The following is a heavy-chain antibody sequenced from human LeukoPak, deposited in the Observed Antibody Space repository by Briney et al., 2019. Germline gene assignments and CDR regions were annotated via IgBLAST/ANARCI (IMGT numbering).Heavy chain of an antibody. J-gene: IGHJ3*02. D-gene: IGHD6-13*01. CDR2: IYYSGST. Sequence: SETLSLTCTVSGGSISSSSYYWGWIRQPPGKGLEWIGSIYYSGSTYYNPSLKSRVTISVDTSKNQFSLKLSSVTAADTAVYYCARDPSIAAAGIYGAFDIWGQGTMVTVSS. CDR1: GGSISSSSYY. CDR3: ARDPSIAAAGIYGAFDI. V-gene: IGHV4-39*07.